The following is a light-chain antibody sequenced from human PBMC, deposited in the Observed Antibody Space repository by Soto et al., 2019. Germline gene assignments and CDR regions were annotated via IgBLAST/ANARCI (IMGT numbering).Light chain of an antibody. CDR2: DVS. CDR1: SSDVGGYNY. Sequence: SVLPQPASVSVSPGQSITISCTGTSSDVGGYNYVSWYQHHPGKAPKLMIFDVSNRPSGVSNRFSGPKSGNTASLTISGLQPEDEADYYCSSYTTSNTRQIVFGTGTKVTVL. V-gene: IGLV2-14*03. J-gene: IGLJ1*01. CDR3: SSYTTSNTRQIV.